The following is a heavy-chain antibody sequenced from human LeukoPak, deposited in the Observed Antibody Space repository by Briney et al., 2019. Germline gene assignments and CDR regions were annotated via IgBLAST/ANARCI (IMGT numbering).Heavy chain of an antibody. CDR2: ISPSGGST. D-gene: IGHD6-13*01. CDR3: ARDQSSWHSDFDY. CDR1: GYTFTSYY. V-gene: IGHV1-46*01. Sequence: ASVKVSCKASGYTFTSYYMHWVRQAPGQGLEWMGIISPSGGSTSYAQKFQGRVTMTRVTSTSTVYMELSSLRSEDTAVYYCARDQSSWHSDFDYWGQGTLVTVSS. J-gene: IGHJ4*02.